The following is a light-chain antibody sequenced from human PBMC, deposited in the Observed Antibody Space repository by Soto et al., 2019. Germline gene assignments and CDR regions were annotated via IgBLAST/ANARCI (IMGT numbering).Light chain of an antibody. CDR1: NSNIGNNY. J-gene: IGLJ2*01. CDR2: RNN. Sequence: QSVLTQPPSASGTPGQRVTISCSGSNSNIGNNYVFWYQQVPGTAPKVVTYRNNQRPSGVPDRFSSSRSGTSASLAITGLRSEDVADYYCAAWDDTLSGVIFGGGTKLTVL. V-gene: IGLV1-47*01. CDR3: AAWDDTLSGVI.